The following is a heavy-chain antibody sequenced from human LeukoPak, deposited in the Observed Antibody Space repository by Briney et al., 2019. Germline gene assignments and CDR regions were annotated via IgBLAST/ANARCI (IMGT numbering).Heavy chain of an antibody. CDR1: GFTFSNAW. Sequence: GGSLRLSCAASGFTFSNAWMSWVRQTPGKGLEWVGRIKSKTDGGRTDYAAPVKGRFTISRDDSKNTLYLQMNSLKTEDTAVYYYTTWIGFWGQGTLVTVSS. J-gene: IGHJ4*01. CDR2: IKSKTDGGRT. V-gene: IGHV3-15*01. CDR3: TTWIGF.